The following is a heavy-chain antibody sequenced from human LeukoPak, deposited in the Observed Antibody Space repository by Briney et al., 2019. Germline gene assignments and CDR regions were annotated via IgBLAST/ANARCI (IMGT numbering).Heavy chain of an antibody. V-gene: IGHV3-74*01. CDR3: AKDTARKPKGPFDY. D-gene: IGHD1-14*01. CDR1: GFTFSSYW. J-gene: IGHJ4*02. CDR2: INSDGSST. Sequence: GGSLRLSCAASGFTFSSYWMHWVRQAPGKGLVWVSRINSDGSSTSYADSVKGRFTISRDNAKNSLYLQMNSLRAEDTALYYCAKDTARKPKGPFDYWGQGTLVTVSS.